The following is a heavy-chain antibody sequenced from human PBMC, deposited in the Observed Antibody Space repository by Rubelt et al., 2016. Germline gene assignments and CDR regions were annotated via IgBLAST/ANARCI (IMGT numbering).Heavy chain of an antibody. CDR1: GFTFSSYW. V-gene: IGHV3-7*03. J-gene: IGHJ4*02. Sequence: EVQLVESGGGLVKPGGSLRLSCAASGFTFSSYWLSWVRQAPGKGLAWVANIKQDGREKYYVVLGRGRFTMSVDNAENSLYLEMNSLGAEDTAVYYWARAPLIAAAGIARFDYRGQGTLVTVSS. CDR3: ARAPLIAAAGIARFDY. CDR2: IKQDGREK. D-gene: IGHD6-13*01.